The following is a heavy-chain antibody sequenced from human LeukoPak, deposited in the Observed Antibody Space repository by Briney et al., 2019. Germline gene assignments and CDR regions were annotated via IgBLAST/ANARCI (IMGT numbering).Heavy chain of an antibody. J-gene: IGHJ4*02. CDR3: ARQEVPAAMPPPFDY. CDR2: IYHSGST. CDR1: GGSISSGGYY. Sequence: PSETLSLTCTVSGGSISSGGYYWSWIRQPPGKGLEWIGYIYHSGSTYYNPSLKSRVTISVDRSKNQFSLKLSSVTAADTAVYYCARQEVPAAMPPPFDYWGQGTLVTVSS. D-gene: IGHD2-2*01. V-gene: IGHV4-30-2*01.